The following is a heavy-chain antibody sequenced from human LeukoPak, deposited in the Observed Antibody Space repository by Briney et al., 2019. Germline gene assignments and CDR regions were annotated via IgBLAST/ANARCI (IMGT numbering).Heavy chain of an antibody. Sequence: AETLWLTCAVYGGSFSGYYWSWIRQPPGKGLEWIREINHSGSTNYNPSLKSRVTISVDTSKKQFSLKLSSVTAADTAVYYCVTYYFDSSGPKKNYWGQGTLVTVSS. V-gene: IGHV4-34*01. J-gene: IGHJ4*02. CDR1: GGSFSGYY. CDR2: INHSGST. D-gene: IGHD3-22*01. CDR3: VTYYFDSSGPKKNY.